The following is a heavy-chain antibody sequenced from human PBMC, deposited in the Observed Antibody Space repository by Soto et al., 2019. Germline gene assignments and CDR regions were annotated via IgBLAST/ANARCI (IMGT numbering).Heavy chain of an antibody. D-gene: IGHD2-15*01. CDR2: IYDDGSA. V-gene: IGHV4-59*01. CDR3: ARDKYWSGGSCSKNWFDL. Sequence: SDTLSLTCTVSGGSISSSYWSWIRQPPGKGLEWLAYIYDDGSANYNPSLKSRATISLDMSKNQFSLKLTSVTAADTAVYYCARDKYWSGGSCSKNWFDLWGQGTLVTVS. CDR1: GGSISSSY. J-gene: IGHJ5*02.